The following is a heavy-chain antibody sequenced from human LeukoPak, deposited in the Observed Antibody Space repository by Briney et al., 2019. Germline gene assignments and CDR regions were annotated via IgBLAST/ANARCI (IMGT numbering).Heavy chain of an antibody. Sequence: GGSLRLSCAASGFTFSSYWMNWVRQAPGKGLEWVANIKQDGTEKFYVDSVKGRFTISRDNAKHSLYLQMNSLRAEDTAVYYCAKEGAYPIITYDSWGQGTLVAVSS. J-gene: IGHJ5*01. CDR1: GFTFSSYW. V-gene: IGHV3-7*01. CDR2: IKQDGTEK. D-gene: IGHD3-10*01. CDR3: AKEGAYPIITYDS.